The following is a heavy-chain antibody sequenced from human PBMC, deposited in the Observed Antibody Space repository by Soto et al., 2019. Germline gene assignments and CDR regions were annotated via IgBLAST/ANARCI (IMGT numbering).Heavy chain of an antibody. D-gene: IGHD3-22*01. CDR3: ARTGHSGSYDF. CDR2: INAGNGGT. V-gene: IGHV1-3*01. Sequence: EASVEVSSKASGYTFSNYGIHCVRQAPGQRLEWMGWINAGNGGTKYSENFQGRVTITRDTSASTVYLGLSSLSSEDTASYYCARTGHSGSYDFWGQGTLVTVSS. J-gene: IGHJ4*02. CDR1: GYTFSNYG.